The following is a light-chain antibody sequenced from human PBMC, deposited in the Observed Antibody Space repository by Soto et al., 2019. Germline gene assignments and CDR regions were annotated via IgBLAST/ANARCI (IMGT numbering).Light chain of an antibody. CDR3: QQHNSYSGA. CDR1: QSISSW. Sequence: DIQMTQSPSTLSASVGDRVTITCRASQSISSWLAWYQQKPGKAPKLLIYDASGLESGVPSRFSGSGSGTEFTLTISSLQPDDFATYYCQQHNSYSGAFGQGTKVDI. V-gene: IGKV1-5*01. J-gene: IGKJ1*01. CDR2: DAS.